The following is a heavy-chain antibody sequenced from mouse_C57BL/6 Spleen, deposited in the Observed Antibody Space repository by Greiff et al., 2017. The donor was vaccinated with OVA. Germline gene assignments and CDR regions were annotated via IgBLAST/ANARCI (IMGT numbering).Heavy chain of an antibody. Sequence: VQLQQSGPELVKPGASVKIPCKASGYTFTDYNMDWVKQSHGKSLEWIGDINPNNGGTIYNQKFKGKATLTVDKSSSTAYMELRSLTSEETAVYYCASIYYGNGAWFAYWGQGTLVTVSA. CDR2: INPNNGGT. CDR3: ASIYYGNGAWFAY. CDR1: GYTFTDYN. V-gene: IGHV1-18*01. D-gene: IGHD2-1*01. J-gene: IGHJ3*01.